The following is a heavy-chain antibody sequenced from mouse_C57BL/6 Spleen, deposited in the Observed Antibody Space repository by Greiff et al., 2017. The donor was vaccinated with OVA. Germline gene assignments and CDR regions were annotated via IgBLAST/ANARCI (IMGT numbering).Heavy chain of an antibody. CDR1: GYAFTNYL. Sequence: VQLQQSGAELVRPGTSVKVSCKASGYAFTNYLIEWVKQRPGQGLEWIGVINPGSGGTNYNEKFKGKATLTADKSSSTAYMQLSSLTSEDSAVYFGASRAYYSNCYDAMDYWGQGTSVTVSS. J-gene: IGHJ4*01. D-gene: IGHD2-5*01. CDR2: INPGSGGT. V-gene: IGHV1-54*01. CDR3: ASRAYYSNCYDAMDY.